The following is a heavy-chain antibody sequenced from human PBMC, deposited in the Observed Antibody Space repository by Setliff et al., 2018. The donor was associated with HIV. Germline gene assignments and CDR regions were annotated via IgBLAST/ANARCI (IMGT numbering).Heavy chain of an antibody. V-gene: IGHV3-48*03. D-gene: IGHD1-26*01. J-gene: IGHJ4*02. Sequence: PGGSLRLSCAASGFTFSSYEMNWVRQAPGKGLEWLSYIYNSGDTKYYADSVKGRFTISRDNAKNSLYLQMYSLRVEDTAVYYCARKTPGLGPFEYWGQGTLVTVS. CDR3: ARKTPGLGPFEY. CDR1: GFTFSSYE. CDR2: IYNSGDTK.